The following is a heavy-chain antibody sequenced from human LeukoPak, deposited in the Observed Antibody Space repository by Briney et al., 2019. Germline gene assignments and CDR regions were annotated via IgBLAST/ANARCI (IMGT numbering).Heavy chain of an antibody. CDR2: IYYSGST. V-gene: IGHV4-59*12. D-gene: IGHD2-2*01. J-gene: IGHJ4*02. CDR1: GGSISSYY. Sequence: SETLSLTCTVSGGSISSYYWSWIRQPPGKGLEWIGYIYYSGSTNYNPSLESRVTISVDRSKNQFSLKLSSVTAADTAVYYCARDLGVPAAFDYWGQGTLVTVS. CDR3: ARDLGVPAAFDY.